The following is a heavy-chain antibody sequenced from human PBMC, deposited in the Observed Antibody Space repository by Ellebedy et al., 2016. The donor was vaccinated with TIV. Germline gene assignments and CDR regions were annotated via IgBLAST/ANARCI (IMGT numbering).Heavy chain of an antibody. J-gene: IGHJ6*02. Sequence: PGGSLRLSCAASGFTVSSNYMSWVRQAPGKGLEWVSVIYSGGSTYYADSVKGRFTISRDNSKNTLYLQMKSLRAEDTAVYYCARGYSSSWYESYYGMDVWGQGTTVTVSS. CDR3: ARGYSSSWYESYYGMDV. CDR2: IYSGGST. V-gene: IGHV3-53*01. D-gene: IGHD6-13*01. CDR1: GFTVSSNY.